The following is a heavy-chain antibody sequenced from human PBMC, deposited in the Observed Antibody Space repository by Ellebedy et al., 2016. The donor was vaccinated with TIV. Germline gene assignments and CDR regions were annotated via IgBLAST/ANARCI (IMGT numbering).Heavy chain of an antibody. CDR2: ISDSGGNT. CDR3: AKGWLGAGAGTDFDY. Sequence: GGSLRLXCAAFGFPFSSYAMSWVRQPPGKGLEWVSSISDSGGNTYYADSVRGRFTFSRDNSKNTLYLQMNSLRAEDTAVYYCAKGWLGAGAGTDFDYWGRGTLVTVSS. CDR1: GFPFSSYA. J-gene: IGHJ4*02. D-gene: IGHD6-13*01. V-gene: IGHV3-23*01.